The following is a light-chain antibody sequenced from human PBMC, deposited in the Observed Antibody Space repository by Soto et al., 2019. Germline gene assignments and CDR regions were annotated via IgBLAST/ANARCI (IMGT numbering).Light chain of an antibody. V-gene: IGKV1-5*03. CDR3: QQYNTFLT. Sequence: DIQMTQSPSTLSASVGDRVTITCRASHNLDKWLAWYQQKPGKAPKLLIYEASSLQSGVPSRFSGSGSGTEFTLTITSLQPDDFATYYCQQYNTFLTVGGGTKVDSK. CDR2: EAS. CDR1: HNLDKW. J-gene: IGKJ4*01.